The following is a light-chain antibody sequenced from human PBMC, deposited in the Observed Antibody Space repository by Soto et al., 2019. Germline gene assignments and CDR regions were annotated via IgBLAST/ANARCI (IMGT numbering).Light chain of an antibody. CDR2: DAS. CDR3: QQYNSYSGWG. CDR1: QSISSW. J-gene: IGKJ1*01. Sequence: DIQMTQSPSTLSASVGDRVTITCRASQSISSWLAWYQQKPGKAPKLLIYDASSLESGVPSRFSGSGSGTEFTLTISSLQPDDFATYYCQQYNSYSGWGFGQGTKVEIK. V-gene: IGKV1-5*01.